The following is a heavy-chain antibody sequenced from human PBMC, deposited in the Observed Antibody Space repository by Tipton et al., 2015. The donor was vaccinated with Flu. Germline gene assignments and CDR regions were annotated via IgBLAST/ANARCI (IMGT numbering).Heavy chain of an antibody. CDR2: IYYSGST. J-gene: IGHJ4*02. D-gene: IGHD3-16*02. CDR3: ASSSYDYIWESYRFFDY. Sequence: TLSLTCTVPGGSISSYYWSWIRQPPGKGLEWIGYIYYSGSTNYNPSLKSRVTISVDTSKNQFSLKLSSVTAADTAVYYCASSSYDYIWESYRFFDYWGQGTLVTVSS. CDR1: GGSISSYY. V-gene: IGHV4-59*01.